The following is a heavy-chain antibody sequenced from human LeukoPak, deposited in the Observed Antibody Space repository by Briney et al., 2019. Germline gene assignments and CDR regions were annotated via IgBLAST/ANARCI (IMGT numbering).Heavy chain of an antibody. CDR2: INPNSGGT. CDR1: GYTFTSYG. D-gene: IGHD2-15*01. Sequence: ASVKVSCKASGYTFTSYGISWVRQAPGQGLEWMGWINPNSGGTNYAQKFQGWVTMTRDTSISTAYMELSSLRSEDTAVYYCARGCQVADAYYYYGMDVWGQGTTVTVSS. J-gene: IGHJ6*02. CDR3: ARGCQVADAYYYYGMDV. V-gene: IGHV1-2*04.